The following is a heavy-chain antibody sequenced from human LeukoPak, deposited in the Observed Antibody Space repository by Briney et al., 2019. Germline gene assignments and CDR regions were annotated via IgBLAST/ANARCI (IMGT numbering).Heavy chain of an antibody. Sequence: GGSLRLSCAASGFTVSSNYMSWVRQAPGKGLEWVSVIYSGGSTYYADSVKGRFTVSRDNSKNTLYLQMKSLRAEDTAVYYCAKGGGHGAQDYYYYLDVWGKGTTVTISS. CDR3: AKGGGHGAQDYYYYLDV. D-gene: IGHD5-12*01. CDR1: GFTVSSNY. V-gene: IGHV3-66*02. J-gene: IGHJ6*03. CDR2: IYSGGST.